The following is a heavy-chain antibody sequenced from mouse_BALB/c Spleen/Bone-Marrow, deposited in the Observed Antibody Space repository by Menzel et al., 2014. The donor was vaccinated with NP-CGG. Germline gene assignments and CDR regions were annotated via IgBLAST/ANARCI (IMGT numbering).Heavy chain of an antibody. CDR3: ARNYGYGKSFAY. V-gene: IGHV14-3*02. CDR1: GFNIKDTY. D-gene: IGHD2-2*01. CDR2: IDPANGNT. J-gene: IGHJ3*01. Sequence: VQLQQSGAELVKPGASVKLSYTASGFNIKDTYMHWVKQRPEQGLEWIGRIDPANGNTKYDPKFQGKATTTADTSSNTAYLQLSSLTSEDTAVYYCARNYGYGKSFAYWGQGTLVTVSA.